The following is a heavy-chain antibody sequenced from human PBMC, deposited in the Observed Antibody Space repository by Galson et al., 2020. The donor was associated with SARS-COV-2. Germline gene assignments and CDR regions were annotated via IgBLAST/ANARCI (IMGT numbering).Heavy chain of an antibody. D-gene: IGHD3-22*01. V-gene: IGHV3-30-3*01. CDR3: AREGNNYEDRGGYYPIY. CDR2: VSHDGRNG. J-gene: IGHJ4*02. CDR1: GFTFSGYA. Sequence: GGSLRLSCAASGFTFSGYAMHWVRQAPGKGLEWVAVVSHDGRNGYYADSVQGRFTISRDNSKNTVYLQMNSLRDEDTSVYYCAREGNNYEDRGGYYPIYWGQGTLVTVSS.